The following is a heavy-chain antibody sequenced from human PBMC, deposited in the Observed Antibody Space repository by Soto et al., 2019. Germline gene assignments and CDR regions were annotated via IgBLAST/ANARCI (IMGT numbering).Heavy chain of an antibody. D-gene: IGHD2-2*01. CDR1: GGSISSSNW. CDR3: ASLGCSSTSCPAGWFDP. J-gene: IGHJ5*02. V-gene: IGHV4-4*02. CDR2: IYHSGST. Sequence: SETLSLTCAVSGGSISSSNWWSWVRQPPGKGLEWIGEIYHSGSTNYNPSLKSRVTISVDKSKNQFSLKLSSVTAADTAVYYCASLGCSSTSCPAGWFDPWGQGTLVTVSS.